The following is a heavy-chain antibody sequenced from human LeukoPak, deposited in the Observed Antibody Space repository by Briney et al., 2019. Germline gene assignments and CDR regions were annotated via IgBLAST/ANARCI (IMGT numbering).Heavy chain of an antibody. CDR1: GGSISSSSYY. CDR3: ARRGSLSDGYYYYSSGPFDY. J-gene: IGHJ4*02. V-gene: IGHV4-39*01. Sequence: PSETLSLTCTVSGGSISSSSYYWGWIRQPPGKGLEWIGSIYYSGSTYYNPSLKSRVTISVDTSKNQFSLKLSSVTAADTAVYYCARRGSLSDGYYYYSSGPFDYWGQGTLVTVSS. D-gene: IGHD3-22*01. CDR2: IYYSGST.